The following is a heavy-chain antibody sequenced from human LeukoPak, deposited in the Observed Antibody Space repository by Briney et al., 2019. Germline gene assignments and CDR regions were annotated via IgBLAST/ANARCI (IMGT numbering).Heavy chain of an antibody. V-gene: IGHV1-18*04. J-gene: IGHJ4*02. CDR1: GYTFIDFY. D-gene: IGHD6-19*01. CDR3: AREDSSGFDY. Sequence: ASVKVSCKASGYTFIDFYMHWVRQAPGQGLEWMGWISAYNGNTNYGQKLKGRVTMTTDTSTSTAYMELRSLRSHDTAVYYCAREDSSGFDYWGQGTLVTVSS. CDR2: ISAYNGNT.